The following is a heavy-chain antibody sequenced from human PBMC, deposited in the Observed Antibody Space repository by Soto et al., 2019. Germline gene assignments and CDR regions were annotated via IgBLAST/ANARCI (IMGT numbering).Heavy chain of an antibody. CDR2: IYHSGST. J-gene: IGHJ4*01. CDR1: GGSISSSNW. D-gene: IGHD2-2*01. Sequence: SETLSLTCAVSGGSISSSNWWSWVRQPPGKGLEWIGEIYHSGSTNYNPSLKSRVTISVDKSKNQFSLKLSSVTAADTAVYYCAKDSHWAIISPTHDHWGHGTLVTVSS. CDR3: AKDSHWAIISPTHDH. V-gene: IGHV4-4*02.